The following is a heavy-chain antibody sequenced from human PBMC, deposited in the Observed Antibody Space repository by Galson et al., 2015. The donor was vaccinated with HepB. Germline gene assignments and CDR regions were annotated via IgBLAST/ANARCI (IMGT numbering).Heavy chain of an antibody. CDR2: INTDGSTT. CDR3: ARGLEGFSTVTTYYYYYGMDV. D-gene: IGHD4-17*01. Sequence: SLRLSCAASGFTFSSYWMHWVRQAPGKGLVWVSRINTDGSTTSYADSVKGRFTISRDNAKNTLYLQMNSLRAEDTAVYFCARGLEGFSTVTTYYYYYGMDVWGQGTTVTVSS. V-gene: IGHV3-74*01. J-gene: IGHJ6*02. CDR1: GFTFSSYW.